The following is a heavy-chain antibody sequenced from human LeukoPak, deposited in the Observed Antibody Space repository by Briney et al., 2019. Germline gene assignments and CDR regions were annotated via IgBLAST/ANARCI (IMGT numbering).Heavy chain of an antibody. V-gene: IGHV1-8*01. CDR1: GYTFTSYD. CDR2: MNLNSGNT. Sequence: ASVKVSCKASGYTFTSYDINWVRQATGQGLEWMGWMNLNSGNTGYAQKFQGRVTMTRDTSISTAYMELSRLRSDDTAVYYCAKDDAVTAPSDYWGQGTLVTVSS. J-gene: IGHJ4*02. D-gene: IGHD4-17*01. CDR3: AKDDAVTAPSDY.